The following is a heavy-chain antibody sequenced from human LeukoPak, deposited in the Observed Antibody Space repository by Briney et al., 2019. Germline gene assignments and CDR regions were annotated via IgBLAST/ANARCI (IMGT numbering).Heavy chain of an antibody. J-gene: IGHJ3*02. CDR2: IYSDGSI. CDR3: ARDRRRLRGMNGDGDAFDI. Sequence: PGGSLRLSCVGSGFAFGVHAMSWVRQAPGKGLEWVSMIYSDGSIFHADSVKGRFTMSRDNSRNTLDLQMNSLRVEDTAVYFCARDRRRLRGMNGDGDAFDIWGQGTMVTVSS. V-gene: IGHV3-53*01. CDR1: GFAFGVHA. D-gene: IGHD1-1*01.